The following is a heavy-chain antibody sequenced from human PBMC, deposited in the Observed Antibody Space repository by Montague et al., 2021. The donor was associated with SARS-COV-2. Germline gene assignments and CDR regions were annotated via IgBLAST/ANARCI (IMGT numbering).Heavy chain of an antibody. D-gene: IGHD6-19*01. J-gene: IGHJ4*02. V-gene: IGHV4-39*01. CDR2: LFYSGSS. CDR1: GGSISSSNYY. Sequence: SETLSLTCIVAGGSISSSNYYWGWIRQPPGKGLEWIGSLFYSGSSFYXXXLKSRVTISVDTSKNQFSLRLSSVTAADTAVYYCVAEWLAIYYFDFWGQGTLVTVSS. CDR3: VAEWLAIYYFDF.